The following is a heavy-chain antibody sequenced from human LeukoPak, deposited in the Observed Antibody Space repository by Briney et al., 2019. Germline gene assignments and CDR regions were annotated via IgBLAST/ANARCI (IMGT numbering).Heavy chain of an antibody. Sequence: EASVKVSCKASGYTFTGYYMHWVRQAPGQGLEWMGWINPNSGGTNYAQKFQGRVTMTRDTSISTAYMELGRLRSDDTAVYYCAREDGEGGGFDYWGQGTLVTVSS. CDR1: GYTFTGYY. D-gene: IGHD3-16*01. J-gene: IGHJ4*02. CDR2: INPNSGGT. CDR3: AREDGEGGGFDY. V-gene: IGHV1-2*02.